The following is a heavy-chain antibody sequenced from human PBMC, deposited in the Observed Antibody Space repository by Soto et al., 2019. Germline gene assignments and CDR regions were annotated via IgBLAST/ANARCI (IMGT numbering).Heavy chain of an antibody. V-gene: IGHV5-10-1*01. CDR2: IDPSDSYT. CDR3: ASTDYGDNFDY. J-gene: IGHJ4*02. Sequence: GESLKISCKGSGYSFTSYWISWVRQMPGKGLEWVGRIDPSDSYTNYSPSFQGHVTISADKSISTAYLQWSSLKASDTAMYYCASTDYGDNFDYWGQGTLVTVSS. D-gene: IGHD4-17*01. CDR1: GYSFTSYW.